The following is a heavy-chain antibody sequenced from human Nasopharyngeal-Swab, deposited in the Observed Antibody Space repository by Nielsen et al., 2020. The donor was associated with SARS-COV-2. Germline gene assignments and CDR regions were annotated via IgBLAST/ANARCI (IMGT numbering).Heavy chain of an antibody. J-gene: IGHJ4*02. CDR1: GFTFSSFT. CDR2: ISSDDKYI. CDR3: AKPLGSGGVYDY. Sequence: GESLKISCAASGFTFSSFTMNWVRQAPGKGLEWVSSISSDDKYIFHADSVKGRFTISRDNAKNSVYLQMTSLRGEDTAVYYCAKPLGSGGVYDYWGQGNLVTVSS. V-gene: IGHV3-21*01. D-gene: IGHD2-8*02.